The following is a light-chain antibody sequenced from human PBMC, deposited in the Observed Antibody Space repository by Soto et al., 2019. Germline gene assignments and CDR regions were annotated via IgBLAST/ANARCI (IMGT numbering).Light chain of an antibody. CDR1: QGIRDD. V-gene: IGKV1-17*01. CDR3: LHHNSYLALT. Sequence: DIQMTQSPSSLSASVGDRVTITFQASQGIRDDLGLYQQKPGKAPKRLIYAASTLQSGVRSRFSGSGSGTEFSLTISSLQPEDFATYYCLHHNSYLALTFGGGTKVEIK. J-gene: IGKJ4*02. CDR2: AAS.